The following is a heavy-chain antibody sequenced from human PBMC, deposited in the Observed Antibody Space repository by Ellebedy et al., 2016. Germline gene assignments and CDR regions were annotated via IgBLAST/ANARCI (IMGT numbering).Heavy chain of an antibody. J-gene: IGHJ4*02. D-gene: IGHD2-8*01. CDR1: GFTFSSYA. V-gene: IGHV3-23*01. CDR3: ATWVLTHFDY. CDR2: ISGSGGST. Sequence: GGSLRLSCAASGFTFSSYAMSWVRQSPGKGLEWVSGISGSGGSTHYADSVKGRFTISRDNSKNTLYLQMNSLRAEDTAVYYCATWVLTHFDYWGQGTLVTVSS.